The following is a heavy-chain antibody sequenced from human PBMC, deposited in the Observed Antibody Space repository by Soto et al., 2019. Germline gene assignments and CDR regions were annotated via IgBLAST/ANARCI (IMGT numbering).Heavy chain of an antibody. CDR3: ARGPFQYYYDSSGRGYYFDY. CDR2: INPSGGST. V-gene: IGHV1-46*01. D-gene: IGHD3-22*01. Sequence: QVQLVQSGAEVKKPGASVKVSCKASGYTFTSYYMHWVRQAPGQGLEWMGIINPSGGSTSYAQKFQGGVTMTRDTSTSTVYMELSSLRSEDTAVYYCARGPFQYYYDSSGRGYYFDYWGQGTLVTVSS. J-gene: IGHJ4*02. CDR1: GYTFTSYY.